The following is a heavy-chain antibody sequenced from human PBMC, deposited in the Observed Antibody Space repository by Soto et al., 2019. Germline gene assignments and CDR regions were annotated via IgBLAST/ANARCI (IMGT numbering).Heavy chain of an antibody. D-gene: IGHD2-15*01. CDR3: ARDQGYCSGGSCYVSGY. CDR1: GFTFSSYW. V-gene: IGHV3-74*01. CDR2: INSDGSST. J-gene: IGHJ4*02. Sequence: PGGSLRLSCAASGFTFSSYWMHWVRQAPGKGLVWVSRINSDGSSTGYADSVMGRFTISRDNAKNTLYLQMNSLRAEDTAVYYCARDQGYCSGGSCYVSGYWGQGTLVTDSS.